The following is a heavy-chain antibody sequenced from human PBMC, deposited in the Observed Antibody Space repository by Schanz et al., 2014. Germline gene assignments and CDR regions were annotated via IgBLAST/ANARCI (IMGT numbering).Heavy chain of an antibody. J-gene: IGHJ4*02. CDR2: INLSGGST. CDR1: GYTLSAYS. V-gene: IGHV1-46*01. D-gene: IGHD2-21*01. Sequence: QVQLVQSGTQAKKPGASVKVSCKASGYTLSAYSLHWVRQAPGQGLEWMGIINLSGGSTNYAQKFQGRVTCTAGKSASTAAMELSRRRSEDAAVYYCARDRLECGAECYSVEVFEIWGQGTLVTVSS. CDR3: ARDRLECGAECYSVEVFEI.